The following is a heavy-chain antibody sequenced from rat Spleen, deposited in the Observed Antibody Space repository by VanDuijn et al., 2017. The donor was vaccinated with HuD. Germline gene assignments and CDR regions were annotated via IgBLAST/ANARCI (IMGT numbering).Heavy chain of an antibody. Sequence: EVQLVESGGGLVQPGRSLKLSCVTSGFTFTNYWMTWIRQVPGKGLEWVASITNAAGSTYYPDSVKGRFTISRDNAKNTQYLQMDSLRSEDTATYYCARHGGLRNWFAYWGQGTLVTVSS. CDR3: ARHGGLRNWFAY. V-gene: IGHV5-31*01. D-gene: IGHD1-11*01. J-gene: IGHJ3*01. CDR1: GFTFTNYW. CDR2: ITNAAGST.